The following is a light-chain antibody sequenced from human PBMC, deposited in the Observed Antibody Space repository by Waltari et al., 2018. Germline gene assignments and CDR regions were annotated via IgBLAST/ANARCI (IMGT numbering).Light chain of an antibody. J-gene: IGLJ1*01. Sequence: SSELTQDPAVSVALGQTVRITCQGDGLSSYYATWYQQKPGQAPVVVIYGKNGRPSGIPDRFSGSSSGNTASLTITGAQAEDEADYYCNSRDSSGNQYVFGTGTKVTVL. V-gene: IGLV3-19*01. CDR1: GLSSYY. CDR2: GKN. CDR3: NSRDSSGNQYV.